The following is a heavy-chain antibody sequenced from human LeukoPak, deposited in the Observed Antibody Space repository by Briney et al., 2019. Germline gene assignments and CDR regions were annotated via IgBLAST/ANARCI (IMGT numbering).Heavy chain of an antibody. Sequence: GGSLRLSCAASEFSVGSNYMTWVRQAPGKGLEWVSYISSSGSTIYYADSVKGRFTISRDNAKNSLYLQMNSLRAEDTAVYYCARDANAVPPNYWGQGTLVTVSS. CDR2: ISSSGSTI. V-gene: IGHV3-11*01. CDR1: EFSVGSNY. CDR3: ARDANAVPPNY. D-gene: IGHD4-17*01. J-gene: IGHJ4*02.